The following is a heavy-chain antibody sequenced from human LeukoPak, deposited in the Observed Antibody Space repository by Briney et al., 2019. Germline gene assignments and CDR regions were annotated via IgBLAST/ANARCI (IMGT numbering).Heavy chain of an antibody. J-gene: IGHJ4*02. CDR2: ISTYNGNT. Sequence: ASVKVSCKASGYTFTTYGINWVRPAPGQGLEWMGWISTYNGNTNYAQNIQGRVTMTTDTSTTTAYMELRSLRSDDTAVYYCARGGLGYSGYASDYWGQGTLVTVSS. CDR1: GYTFTTYG. D-gene: IGHD5-12*01. CDR3: ARGGLGYSGYASDY. V-gene: IGHV1-18*01.